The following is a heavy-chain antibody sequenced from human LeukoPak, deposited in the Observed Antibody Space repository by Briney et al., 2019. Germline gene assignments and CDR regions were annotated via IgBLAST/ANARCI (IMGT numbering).Heavy chain of an antibody. CDR3: TRIVPAAT. V-gene: IGHV3-49*04. CDR2: IRSKAYGGTT. J-gene: IGHJ5*02. D-gene: IGHD2-2*01. CDR1: GFTFGDYA. Sequence: GGSPRLSCTASGFTFGDYAMSWVRQAPGKGLEWVGFIRSKAYGGTTEYAASVKGRFTISRDASKSIAYLQMNSLKTEDTAVYYCTRIVPAATWGQGTLVTVSS.